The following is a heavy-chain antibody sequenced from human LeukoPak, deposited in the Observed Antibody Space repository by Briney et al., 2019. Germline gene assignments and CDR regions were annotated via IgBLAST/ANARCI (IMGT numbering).Heavy chain of an antibody. Sequence: GGSLRLSCAASGFTFSSYAMHWVRQAPGKGLEWVAVISYDGSNKYYADSVKGRFTISRDNYKNTLYLQMNSLRAEDTAVYYCAREGVATDYYYMDVWGKGTTVTVSS. CDR1: GFTFSSYA. V-gene: IGHV3-30*04. CDR3: AREGVATDYYYMDV. J-gene: IGHJ6*03. D-gene: IGHD5-12*01. CDR2: ISYDGSNK.